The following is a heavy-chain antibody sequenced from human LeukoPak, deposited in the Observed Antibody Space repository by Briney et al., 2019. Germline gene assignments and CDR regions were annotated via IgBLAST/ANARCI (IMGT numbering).Heavy chain of an antibody. CDR1: GGSFSDYY. CDR3: ARGAHSSGWAIDY. J-gene: IGHJ4*02. D-gene: IGHD6-19*01. V-gene: IGHV4-34*01. CDR2: INHSGST. Sequence: PSEALSLTCAVYGGSFSDYYWSWIRQPPGKGLEWIGEINHSGSTNYNPSLKSRVTLSVDTSKNQFSLKLSSVTAADTAVYYCARGAHSSGWAIDYWGQGTLVTVSS.